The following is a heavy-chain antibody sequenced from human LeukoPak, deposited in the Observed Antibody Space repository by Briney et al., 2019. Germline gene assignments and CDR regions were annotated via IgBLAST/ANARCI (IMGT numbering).Heavy chain of an antibody. Sequence: SETLSLTCAVYGGSFSGYYWSWIRQPPGKGLEWIGEINHSGSTNYNPSLKSRVTISVDTSKNQFSLKLSSVTAADTAVYYCARRYYDYVWGSYRSDYLFDYWGQGTLVTVSS. D-gene: IGHD3-16*02. J-gene: IGHJ4*02. CDR2: INHSGST. V-gene: IGHV4-34*01. CDR1: GGSFSGYY. CDR3: ARRYYDYVWGSYRSDYLFDY.